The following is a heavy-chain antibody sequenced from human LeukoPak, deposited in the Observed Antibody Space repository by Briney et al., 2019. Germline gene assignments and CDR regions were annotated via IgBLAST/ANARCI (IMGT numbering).Heavy chain of an antibody. CDR3: ARGSGYIDY. Sequence: ASVKLSCKASGYTFTGYYMPWVRQAPGQGLDWMGWINPNSGGTNYAQQFQGRVTMTRDTSISTAYIELSRLTSDDTAVYYCARGSGYIDYWGQGTLVTVSS. D-gene: IGHD3-3*01. V-gene: IGHV1-2*02. CDR2: INPNSGGT. J-gene: IGHJ4*02. CDR1: GYTFTGYY.